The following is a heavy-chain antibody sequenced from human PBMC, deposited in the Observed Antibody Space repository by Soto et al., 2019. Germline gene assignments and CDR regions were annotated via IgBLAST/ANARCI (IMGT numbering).Heavy chain of an antibody. V-gene: IGHV3-11*01. CDR2: ISSSGSTI. J-gene: IGHJ6*02. D-gene: IGHD2-2*01. CDR1: GFTFSDYY. Sequence: GGSLRLSCAASGFTFSDYYMSWIRQAPGKGLEWVSYISSSGSTIYYADSVQGRFTISRDNAKNSLYLQMNSLRAEDPAVYYCARVEGYCSSTSCYFGICYYYYGMDLWGQGTTVTVSS. CDR3: ARVEGYCSSTSCYFGICYYYYGMDL.